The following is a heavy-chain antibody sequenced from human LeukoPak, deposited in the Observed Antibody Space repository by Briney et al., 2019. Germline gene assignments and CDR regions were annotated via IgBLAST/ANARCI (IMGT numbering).Heavy chain of an antibody. J-gene: IGHJ2*01. Sequence: PSETLSLTCTVSGGSISSSSYYWGWIRQPPGKGLEWIGSIYYSGSTYYNPSLKSRVTISVDTSKNQFSLKLSSVTAADTAVYYCARDLDHGGNSVWYFDLWGRGTMVTVSS. CDR1: GGSISSSSYY. CDR2: IYYSGST. D-gene: IGHD4-23*01. CDR3: ARDLDHGGNSVWYFDL. V-gene: IGHV4-39*07.